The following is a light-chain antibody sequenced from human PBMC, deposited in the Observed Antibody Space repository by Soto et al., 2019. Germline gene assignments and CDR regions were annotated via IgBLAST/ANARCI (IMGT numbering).Light chain of an antibody. V-gene: IGKV3-15*01. CDR3: QHYNYWPYT. J-gene: IGKJ2*01. CDR2: GAS. Sequence: EIVLTQSPATLSLSPGERATLSCRASQRISTSLAWYQQRPGQAPRLLIYGASTRATGVPARFSGSGSGTDFTLTISSLQSEDFAVYYCQHYNYWPYTFGQGTKV. CDR1: QRISTS.